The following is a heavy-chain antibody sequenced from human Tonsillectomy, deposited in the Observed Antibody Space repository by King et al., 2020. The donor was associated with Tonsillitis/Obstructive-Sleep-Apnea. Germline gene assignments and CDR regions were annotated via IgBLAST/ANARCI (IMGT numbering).Heavy chain of an antibody. CDR2: INHSVST. CDR1: GGSFSGYY. J-gene: IGHJ6*03. D-gene: IGHD4-11*01. Sequence: VQLQQWGAGLLKPSETLSLTCAVYGGSFSGYYWSWIRQPPGKGLEWIGEINHSVSTNYNPSLKSRVTISVDTSKNQFSLKLSSVTAADTAVYYCARGPMTTVTTFYYYYYMDVWGKGTTVTVSS. V-gene: IGHV4-34*01. CDR3: ARGPMTTVTTFYYYYYMDV.